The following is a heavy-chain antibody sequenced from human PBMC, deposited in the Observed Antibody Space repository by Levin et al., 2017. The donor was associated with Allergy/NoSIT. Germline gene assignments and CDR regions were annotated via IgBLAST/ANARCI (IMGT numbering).Heavy chain of an antibody. V-gene: IGHV3-7*04. CDR3: ARAALDTAMVGDY. CDR1: GFTFTNSW. J-gene: IGHJ4*02. Sequence: LSLPCAASGFTFTNSWMNWVRQAPGKGLEWVANIKKDGSDKYYVDSVKGRFTISRDDSKNSVYLQMNSLRAEDTAVYYCARAALDTAMVGDYWGQGTLVTVSS. D-gene: IGHD5-18*01. CDR2: IKKDGSDK.